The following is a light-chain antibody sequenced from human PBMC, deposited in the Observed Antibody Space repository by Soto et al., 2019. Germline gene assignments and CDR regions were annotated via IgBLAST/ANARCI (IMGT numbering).Light chain of an antibody. Sequence: DIQMTQSPSSVSASVGDRVTISCRASQSISSWLTWFQQKPGKAPRLLIYGASTLESGVPSRFSGSGSGTDFPLTISSLQPEDFATYYCQQADSFPDTFGQGTKLEIK. CDR3: QQADSFPDT. CDR1: QSISSW. J-gene: IGKJ2*01. CDR2: GAS. V-gene: IGKV1-12*01.